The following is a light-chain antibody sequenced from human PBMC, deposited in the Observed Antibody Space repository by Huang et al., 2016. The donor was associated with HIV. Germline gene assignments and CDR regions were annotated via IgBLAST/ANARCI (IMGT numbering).Light chain of an antibody. Sequence: EIVMTQSPATLSVSPGERVTLSCRASQSVSIDLAWYQQQPGQAPRLVIYGSSTRATGIPTRFSGSWSGTEFTLTISSLQSEDFAVYYCQQYNNWPPLTFGGGTKVEIK. CDR3: QQYNNWPPLT. CDR1: QSVSID. CDR2: GSS. V-gene: IGKV3-15*01. J-gene: IGKJ4*01.